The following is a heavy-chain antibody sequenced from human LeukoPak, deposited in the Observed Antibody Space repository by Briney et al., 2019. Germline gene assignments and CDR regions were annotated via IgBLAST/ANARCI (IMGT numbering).Heavy chain of an antibody. V-gene: IGHV3-66*02. CDR2: IYTDAST. Sequence: PGGSLRLSCAASGFTVSSYYMSWVRQAPGKGLEWVSVIYTDASTSYADSVKGRFTISRDNSKNTLCLQMNSLRAEDTAVYYCASGVYDSSGYFDYWGQGTLVTVSS. CDR1: GFTVSSYY. CDR3: ASGVYDSSGYFDY. J-gene: IGHJ4*02. D-gene: IGHD3-22*01.